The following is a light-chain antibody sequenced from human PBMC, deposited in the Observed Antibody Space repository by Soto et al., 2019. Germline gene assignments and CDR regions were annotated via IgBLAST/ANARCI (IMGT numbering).Light chain of an antibody. CDR2: DVS. J-gene: IGLJ1*01. Sequence: QSALTQPASVSGSHGQSITISCTGTSSDVGGYNYVSWYQQYPGKAPKLMIFDVSNRPSGVSNRFSGSKSGNTASLTISGLQAEDVADYYCSSYTSSSTRLFGTGTKVTVL. CDR1: SSDVGGYNY. V-gene: IGLV2-14*01. CDR3: SSYTSSSTRL.